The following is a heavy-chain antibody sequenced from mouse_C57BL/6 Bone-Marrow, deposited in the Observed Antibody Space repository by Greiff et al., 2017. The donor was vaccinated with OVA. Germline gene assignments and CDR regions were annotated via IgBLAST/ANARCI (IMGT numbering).Heavy chain of an antibody. CDR1: GYTFTSYW. CDR2: IDPSDSYT. J-gene: IGHJ4*01. CDR3: ARNMIRDAMDY. Sequence: QVQLQQPGAELVMPGASVELSCKASGYTFTSYWMHWVKQRPGQGLEWIGEIDPSDSYTNYNQKFKGKSTLTVDKSSSTAYMQLSSLTSEDSAVYYCARNMIRDAMDYWGQGTSVTVSS. V-gene: IGHV1-69*01. D-gene: IGHD2-4*01.